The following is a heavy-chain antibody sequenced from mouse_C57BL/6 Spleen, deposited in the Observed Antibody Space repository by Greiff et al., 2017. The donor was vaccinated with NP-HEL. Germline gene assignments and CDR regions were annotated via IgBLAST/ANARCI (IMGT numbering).Heavy chain of an antibody. D-gene: IGHD2-2*01. CDR3: AGKNGYDLDLYFDV. Sequence: VQLQQSGPGLVQPSQSLSITCTVSGFSLTSYGVHWVRQSPGKGLEWLGVIWSGGSTDYNAAFITRLSNSKDNSKSQVFFKMNSLQTDDTAIYYCAGKNGYDLDLYFDVWGTGTTVTVSS. J-gene: IGHJ1*03. CDR2: IWSGGST. CDR1: GFSLTSYG. V-gene: IGHV2-2*01.